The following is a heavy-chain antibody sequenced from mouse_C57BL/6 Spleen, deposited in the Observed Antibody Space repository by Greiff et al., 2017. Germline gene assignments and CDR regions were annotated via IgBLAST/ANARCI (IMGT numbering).Heavy chain of an antibody. V-gene: IGHV1-81*01. CDR2: IYPRSGNT. CDR1: GYTFTSYG. CDR3: AGSEDSSGYVGYFDY. D-gene: IGHD3-2*02. Sequence: QVQLQQSGAELARPGASVKLSCKASGYTFTSYGISWVKQRTGQGLEWIGEIYPRSGNTYYNEKFKGKATLTADKSSSTAYMELRSLTSEDSAVYVCAGSEDSSGYVGYFDYWGQGTTLTVSS. J-gene: IGHJ2*01.